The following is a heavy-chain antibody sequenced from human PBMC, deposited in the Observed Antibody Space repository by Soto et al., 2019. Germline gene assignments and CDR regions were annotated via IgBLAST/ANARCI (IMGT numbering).Heavy chain of an antibody. CDR3: AREGVTIFGVVIDSLFDY. J-gene: IGHJ4*02. V-gene: IGHV1-18*01. Sequence: ASVKVSCKGSGYTFTSCGISWVRQAPGQGLEWMGWISAYNGNTNYAQKLQGRVTMTTDTSTSTAYMELRSLRSDDTAVYYCAREGVTIFGVVIDSLFDYWGQGTLVTVSS. CDR2: ISAYNGNT. CDR1: GYTFTSCG. D-gene: IGHD3-3*01.